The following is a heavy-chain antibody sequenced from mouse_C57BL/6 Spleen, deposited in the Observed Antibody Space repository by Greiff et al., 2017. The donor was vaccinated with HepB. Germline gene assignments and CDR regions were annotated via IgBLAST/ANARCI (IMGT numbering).Heavy chain of an antibody. D-gene: IGHD1-1*02. V-gene: IGHV2-2*01. CDR3: ARGAGRTYFDV. J-gene: IGHJ1*03. CDR2: IWSGGST. Sequence: QVQLQQSGPGLVQPSQSLSITCTVSGFSLTSYGVHWVRQSPGKGLEWLGVIWSGGSTDYNAAFISRLSISKDNSKSQVFFKMNSLQADDTAIYYCARGAGRTYFDVWGTGTTVTVSS. CDR1: GFSLTSYG.